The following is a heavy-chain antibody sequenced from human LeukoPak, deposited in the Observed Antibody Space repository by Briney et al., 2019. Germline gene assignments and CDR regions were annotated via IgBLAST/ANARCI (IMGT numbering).Heavy chain of an antibody. J-gene: IGHJ4*02. CDR3: AKDSGWIEFDD. Sequence: PGGSLRLSCAASGFTFSSHGMNWVRQAPGKGLEWASGLSPSGDKTYYADSVKGRFTISRDSSKNTVYLQMNSLGAEDTAVYYCAKDSGWIEFDDWGQGTLVTVSS. CDR2: LSPSGDKT. V-gene: IGHV3-23*01. D-gene: IGHD2-2*03. CDR1: GFTFSSHG.